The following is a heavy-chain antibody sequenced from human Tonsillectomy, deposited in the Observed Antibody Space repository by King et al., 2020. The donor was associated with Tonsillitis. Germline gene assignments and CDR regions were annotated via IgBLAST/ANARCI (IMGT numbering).Heavy chain of an antibody. D-gene: IGHD3-3*01. Sequence: QLQGSGPGLVKPSQTLSLTCTVSGGSISSGGYYWSWIRQHPGKGLEWIGYIYYSGSTYYNPSLKSRVTISVDTSKNQFSLKLSSVTAADTAVYYCARAYYDFWSGYYSIPQYYFDYWGQGTLVTVSS. CDR2: IYYSGST. V-gene: IGHV4-31*03. CDR1: GGSISSGGYY. J-gene: IGHJ4*02. CDR3: ARAYYDFWSGYYSIPQYYFDY.